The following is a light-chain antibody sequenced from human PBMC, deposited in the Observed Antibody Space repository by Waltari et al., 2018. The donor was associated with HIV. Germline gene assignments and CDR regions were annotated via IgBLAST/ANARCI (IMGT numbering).Light chain of an antibody. Sequence: QSVLTQPPSASGTPGQRVTLPCSGSSSNIRSNTVSWYQQLPGTAPKLLIYSNDQQPSGVPDRFSGSKSGTSASLAISGLQSEDEADYYCAAWDDSLNGWVFGGGTKLTVL. CDR2: SND. CDR3: AAWDDSLNGWV. CDR1: SSNIRSNT. J-gene: IGLJ3*02. V-gene: IGLV1-44*01.